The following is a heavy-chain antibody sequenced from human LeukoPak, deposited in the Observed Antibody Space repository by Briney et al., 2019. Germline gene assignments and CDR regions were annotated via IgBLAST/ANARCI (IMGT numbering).Heavy chain of an antibody. J-gene: IGHJ4*02. CDR2: IIPIFGTA. CDR1: GGTFSSYA. Sequence: GASVKVSCKASGGTFSSYAISWVRQAPGQGLECMGGIIPIFGTANYAQKFQGRVTMTRNTSISTAYMELSSLRSEDTAVYYCARGPTVGATYYFDYWGQGTLVTVSS. D-gene: IGHD1-26*01. V-gene: IGHV1-69*05. CDR3: ARGPTVGATYYFDY.